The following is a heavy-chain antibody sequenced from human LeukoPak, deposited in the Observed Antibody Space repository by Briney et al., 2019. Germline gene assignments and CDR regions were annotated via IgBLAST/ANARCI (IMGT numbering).Heavy chain of an antibody. CDR2: ISGSISYI. V-gene: IGHV3-21*01. D-gene: IGHD3-3*01. Sequence: GGSLRLSCAASGFTFSSYSMNWVRQAPGKGLEWVSSISGSISYIYYADSVKGRFTISRDNAKNSLYLQMNSLRAEDTAVYYCARVWWSAYNFMDVWGKGTTVTVSS. CDR3: ARVWWSAYNFMDV. CDR1: GFTFSSYS. J-gene: IGHJ6*03.